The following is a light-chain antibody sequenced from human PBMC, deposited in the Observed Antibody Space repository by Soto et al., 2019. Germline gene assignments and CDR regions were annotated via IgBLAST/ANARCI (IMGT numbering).Light chain of an antibody. J-gene: IGKJ4*01. CDR1: QSVSRH. V-gene: IGKV3-11*01. CDR2: DTS. Sequence: EIVLTQSPATLSLSPGERATLSCRASQSVSRHLAWYQQKRGQAPRLLIYDTSNRATGIPTRFSGSGSGTDFTLTISSLEPEDFADYYCQQRSAWPLTFGGGTKVEIK. CDR3: QQRSAWPLT.